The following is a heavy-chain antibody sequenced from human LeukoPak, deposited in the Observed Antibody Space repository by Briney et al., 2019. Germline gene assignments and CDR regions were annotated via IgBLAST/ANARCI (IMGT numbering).Heavy chain of an antibody. D-gene: IGHD2-2*01. CDR3: ARDRCSSTSCYADY. CDR1: GGSISSYY. CDR2: IYTSGST. J-gene: IGHJ4*02. Sequence: SETLSLTCTVSGGSISSYYWSWIRQPVGKGLEWIGRIYTSGSTNYNPSLKSRVTMSVDTSKNQFSLKLSSVTAADTAVYYCARDRCSSTSCYADYWGQGTLVTVSS. V-gene: IGHV4-4*07.